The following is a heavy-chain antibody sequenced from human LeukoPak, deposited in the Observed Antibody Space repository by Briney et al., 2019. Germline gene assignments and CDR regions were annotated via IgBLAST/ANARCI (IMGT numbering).Heavy chain of an antibody. CDR1: GFTFSSYG. CDR3: AKANGDPWYYYYGMDV. J-gene: IGHJ6*02. V-gene: IGHV3-23*01. CDR2: ISGSGGST. D-gene: IGHD4-17*01. Sequence: PGGSLRLSCAASGFTFSSYGMHWVRQAPGKGLEWVSAISGSGGSTYYADSVKGRFTISRDNSKNTLYLQMNSLRAEDTAVYYCAKANGDPWYYYYGMDVWGQGTTVTVSS.